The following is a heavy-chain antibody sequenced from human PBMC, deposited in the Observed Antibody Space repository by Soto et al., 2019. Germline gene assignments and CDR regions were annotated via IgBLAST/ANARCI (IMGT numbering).Heavy chain of an antibody. Sequence: SVKVSCKASGGTFSSYAISWVRQAPGQGLEWMGGIIPIFGTANYAQKFQGRVTITADESTSTAYMELSSLRSEDTAVYYCARKGPTVTTGELAGSSNGMDVRGQGTTGTVSS. CDR1: GGTFSSYA. J-gene: IGHJ6*02. CDR3: ARKGPTVTTGELAGSSNGMDV. V-gene: IGHV1-69*13. D-gene: IGHD4-4*01. CDR2: IIPIFGTA.